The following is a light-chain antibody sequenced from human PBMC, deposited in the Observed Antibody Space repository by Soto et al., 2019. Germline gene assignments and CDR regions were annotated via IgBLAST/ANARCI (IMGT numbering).Light chain of an antibody. CDR2: AAS. J-gene: IGKJ3*01. CDR1: QSISSY. V-gene: IGKV1-39*01. Sequence: DIQMTQSPSSLSASVGDRVTITCRASQSISSYLNWYQQKPGKAPKLLIYAASSLQSGVPSMFSGSGSGKDFTLSISSLQPEDFATYDCQQSYPPPGTFGPGTKVDIK. CDR3: QQSYPPPGT.